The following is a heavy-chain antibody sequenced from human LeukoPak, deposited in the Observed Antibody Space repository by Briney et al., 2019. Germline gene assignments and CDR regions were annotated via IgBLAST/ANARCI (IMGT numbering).Heavy chain of an antibody. Sequence: PGGSLRLSCAASGFTFDDYGMSWVRQAPGKGLEWVSGINWNGGSTGYADSVKGRFTISRDNSKNSLYLQMNSLRTEDTALYYCAKAYSSSWYAFDIWGQGTMVTVSS. D-gene: IGHD6-13*01. CDR2: INWNGGST. J-gene: IGHJ3*02. CDR1: GFTFDDYG. CDR3: AKAYSSSWYAFDI. V-gene: IGHV3-20*04.